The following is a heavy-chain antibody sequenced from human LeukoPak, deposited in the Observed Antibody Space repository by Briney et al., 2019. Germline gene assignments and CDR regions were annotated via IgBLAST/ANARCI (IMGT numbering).Heavy chain of an antibody. J-gene: IGHJ4*02. V-gene: IGHV3-21*01. CDR1: GFTFSGYD. Sequence: GSLRLSCAASGFTFSGYDMSWVRQAPGKGLEWVSSISSSSSYIHYADSVRGRFTISRDNAKNSLFLQMNSLRGEDTAVYYCARCTTGKTFGSLREIKKSREIDYWGQGTLVTVSS. D-gene: IGHD1-1*01. CDR3: ARCTTGKTFGSLREIKKSREIDY. CDR2: ISSSSSYI.